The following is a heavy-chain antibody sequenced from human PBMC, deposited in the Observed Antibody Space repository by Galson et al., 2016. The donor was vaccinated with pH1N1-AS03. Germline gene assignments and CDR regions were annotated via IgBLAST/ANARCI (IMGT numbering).Heavy chain of an antibody. V-gene: IGHV4-39*07. CDR2: IYYSGST. D-gene: IGHD6-13*01. J-gene: IGHJ6*02. Sequence: GRGLEWIGTIYYSGSTYYNPSLKSRVTMSVDTSKNQFSLKVSSVTAADTAVYHCARAGIAASVGFYYYYYGMDVWGPGTTVTVSS. CDR3: ARAGIAASVGFYYYYYGMDV.